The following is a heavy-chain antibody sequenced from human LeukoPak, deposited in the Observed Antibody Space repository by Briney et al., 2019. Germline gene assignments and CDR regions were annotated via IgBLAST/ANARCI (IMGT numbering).Heavy chain of an antibody. V-gene: IGHV4-61*01. J-gene: IGHJ6*03. Sequence: SQTLSLTCTVSGGSISSGSYYWSWIRQPPGKGLEWIGYIYYSGSTNYNPSLKSRVTISVDTSKNQFSLKLSSVTAADTAVYYCARGHYYYYMDVWGKGTTVTISS. CDR1: GGSISSGSYY. CDR2: IYYSGST. CDR3: ARGHYYYYMDV.